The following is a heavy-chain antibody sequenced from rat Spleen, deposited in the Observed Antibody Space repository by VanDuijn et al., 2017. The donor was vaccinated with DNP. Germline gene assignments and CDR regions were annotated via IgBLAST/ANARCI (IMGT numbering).Heavy chain of an antibody. Sequence: EVQLVESGGGLVQPGRSMKLSCAASGFTFSNYYMAWVRQAPAKGLEWVATLSYNGGTNTYYPDSVKGRFTISRNNARSTLYLQMDSLRSEDTATYFCARSPYRDTYAQGYFDYWGQGVMVTVSS. CDR3: ARSPYRDTYAQGYFDY. V-gene: IGHV5-25*01. J-gene: IGHJ2*01. CDR1: GFTFSNYY. D-gene: IGHD2-5*01. CDR2: LSYNGGTNT.